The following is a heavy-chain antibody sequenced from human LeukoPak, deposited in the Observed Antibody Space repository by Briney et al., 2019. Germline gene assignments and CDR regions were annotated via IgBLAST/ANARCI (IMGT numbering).Heavy chain of an antibody. D-gene: IGHD3-16*02. CDR1: GFTFSNYG. V-gene: IGHV3-33*01. J-gene: IGHJ4*02. Sequence: GGSLRLSCVASGFTFSNYGMHWVRQAPGKGLEWVAVMWYDGSHKYYADSVKGRFTISRDNAKNTLYLQMNSLRAEDTAVYYCARAGYDYVWGSYRHYFDYWGQGTLVTVSS. CDR2: MWYDGSHK. CDR3: ARAGYDYVWGSYRHYFDY.